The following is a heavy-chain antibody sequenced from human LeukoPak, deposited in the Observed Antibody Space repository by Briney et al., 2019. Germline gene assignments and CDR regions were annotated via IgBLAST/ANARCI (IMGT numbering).Heavy chain of an antibody. J-gene: IGHJ3*02. CDR2: INPNSGGT. V-gene: IGHV1-2*02. CDR1: GYTFTGYY. D-gene: IGHD3-22*01. Sequence: ASVKVSCKASGYTFTGYYMHWVRQAPGQGLAWMGWINPNSGGTNYAQKFQGRVTMTRDTSISTAYMELSRLRSDDTAVYYCARGDYYDSSGYYHGEDAFDIWGQGTMVTVSS. CDR3: ARGDYYDSSGYYHGEDAFDI.